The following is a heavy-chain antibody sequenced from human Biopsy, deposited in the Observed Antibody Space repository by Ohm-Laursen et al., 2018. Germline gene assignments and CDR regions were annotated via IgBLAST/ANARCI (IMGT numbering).Heavy chain of an antibody. D-gene: IGHD6-13*01. J-gene: IGHJ6*02. CDR3: ARVPAYPSIGGYYGLDL. V-gene: IGHV1-69*01. CDR2: IIPMFGTA. Sequence: GSSVKVSCKASGGTFINYAISWVRQAPGQGLEWMGGIIPMFGTANYAQMFQGRVTISADESTSTSYMELSSLTTEDTAIYYCARVPAYPSIGGYYGLDLWGQGTTVIVSS. CDR1: GGTFINYA.